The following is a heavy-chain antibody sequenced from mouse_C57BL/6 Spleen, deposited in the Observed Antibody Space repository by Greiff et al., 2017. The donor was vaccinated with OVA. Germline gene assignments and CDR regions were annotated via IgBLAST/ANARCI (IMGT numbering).Heavy chain of an antibody. J-gene: IGHJ4*01. V-gene: IGHV1-59*01. CDR2: IDPSDSYT. CDR1: GYTFTSYW. D-gene: IGHD2-1*01. Sequence: VQLQQPGAELVRPGTSVKLSCKASGYTFTSYWMHWVKQRPGQGLEWIGVIDPSDSYTNYNQQFKGKATLTVDTSSSTAYMQLSSLTSEDSAVYYGARNGNYDYAMDYWGQGTSVTVSS. CDR3: ARNGNYDYAMDY.